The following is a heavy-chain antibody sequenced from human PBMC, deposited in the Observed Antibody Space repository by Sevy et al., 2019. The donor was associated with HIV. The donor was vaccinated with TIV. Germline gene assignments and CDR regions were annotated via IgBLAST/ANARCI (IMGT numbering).Heavy chain of an antibody. V-gene: IGHV3-7*03. Sequence: GGSLRLSCAASGFTFSSYEMNWVRQAPGKGLEWVAHIKRDGTEKYYVDSVKGRFTISRDNAKNSLYLQMNSLRAEDTAVYYCARDCSSSSCLWGMDVWGQGTTVTVSS. D-gene: IGHD2-2*01. CDR3: ARDCSSSSCLWGMDV. CDR2: IKRDGTEK. CDR1: GFTFSSYE. J-gene: IGHJ6*02.